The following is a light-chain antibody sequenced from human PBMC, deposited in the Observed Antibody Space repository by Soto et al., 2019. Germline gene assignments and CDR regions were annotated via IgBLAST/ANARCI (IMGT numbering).Light chain of an antibody. CDR2: KAS. CDR1: HSISTW. J-gene: IGKJ1*01. V-gene: IGKV1-5*03. CDR3: QHYNTSSRA. Sequence: DIQMTQSPSTLSASVGDRITITCRASHSISTWLAWYQQKPVKAPKLRIYKASSLQSGVPSRFRGSGSGTDFTLTISSLQPADFATYYCQHYNTSSRAFGQGTKVEIK.